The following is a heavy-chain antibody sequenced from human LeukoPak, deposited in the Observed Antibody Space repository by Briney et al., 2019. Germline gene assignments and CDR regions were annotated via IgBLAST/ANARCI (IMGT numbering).Heavy chain of an antibody. V-gene: IGHV3-15*01. J-gene: IGHJ4*02. CDR3: ARQMATILDGILDY. CDR1: GFTFSDGW. Sequence: PGGSLRLSCAISGFTFSDGWMSWVRQAPGKGLEWIGRIRSRSDGGTRDYAAPVKGRFTISRDNSKNTLYLQMNSLKTEDTALYYCARQMATILDGILDYWGQGTLVTVSS. CDR2: IRSRSDGGTR. D-gene: IGHD5-24*01.